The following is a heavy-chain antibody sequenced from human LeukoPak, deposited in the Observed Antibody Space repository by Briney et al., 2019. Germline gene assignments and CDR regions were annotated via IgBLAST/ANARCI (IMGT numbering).Heavy chain of an antibody. CDR1: TFTFSSFA. J-gene: IGHJ4*02. CDR2: ISSNGGST. V-gene: IGHV3-64*01. CDR3: ARETEPRGFDY. D-gene: IGHD3-10*01. Sequence: PGGSLRLSCAASTFTFSSFAMHWDRPAQGKGLEYVSAISSNGGSTYYANSVKGRFTISRDNSKNTLYLQMGSLRSEDTAVYYCARETEPRGFDYWGQGTLVTVSS.